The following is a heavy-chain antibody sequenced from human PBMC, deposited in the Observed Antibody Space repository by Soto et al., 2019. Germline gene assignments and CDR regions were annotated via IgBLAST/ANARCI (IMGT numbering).Heavy chain of an antibody. CDR2: IYYSGST. J-gene: IGHJ4*02. CDR1: GGSVSSGGYC. V-gene: IGHV4-61*08. CDR3: AREGYGGNPEGIDY. D-gene: IGHD4-17*01. Sequence: SETLSLACTVPGGSVSSGGYCCTLIRQPPGKGLVWIGYIYYSGSTNYNPSLKSRVTISVDTSKNQFSLKLSSVTAADTAVYYCAREGYGGNPEGIDYWGQGTLVTDS.